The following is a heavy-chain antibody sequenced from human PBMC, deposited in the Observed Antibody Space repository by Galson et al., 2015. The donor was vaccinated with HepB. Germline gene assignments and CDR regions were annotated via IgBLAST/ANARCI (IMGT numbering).Heavy chain of an antibody. CDR3: VFGGVIVPTFDY. Sequence: SVKVSCKVSGYTLTELSMHWVRQAPGKGLEWMGGFDPEDGETIYAQKFQGRVTMTEDTSTDTAYMELSSPRSEDTAVYYCVFGGVIVPTFDYWGQGTLVTVSS. J-gene: IGHJ4*02. CDR1: GYTLTELS. CDR2: FDPEDGET. D-gene: IGHD3-16*02. V-gene: IGHV1-24*01.